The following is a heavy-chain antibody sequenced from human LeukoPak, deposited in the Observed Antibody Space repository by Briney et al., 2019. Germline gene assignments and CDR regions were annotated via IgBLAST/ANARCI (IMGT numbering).Heavy chain of an antibody. CDR2: IKKDGSEK. V-gene: IGHV3-7*01. CDR3: ARDIYDSSGEAFDI. D-gene: IGHD3-22*01. J-gene: IGHJ3*02. CDR1: GFTFSSYW. Sequence: GGSLRLSCAASGFTFSSYWMSWVRQAPGKGLEWVANIKKDGSEKYYVDSVKGQFTISRDNAKKSLYLQMNSLRAEDTAVYYCARDIYDSSGEAFDIWGQGTMVTVSS.